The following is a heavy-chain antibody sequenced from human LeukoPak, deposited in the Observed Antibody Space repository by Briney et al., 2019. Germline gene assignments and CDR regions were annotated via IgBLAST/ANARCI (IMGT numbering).Heavy chain of an antibody. CDR3: ARIKGGGSDY. J-gene: IGHJ4*02. CDR2: IYYSGST. D-gene: IGHD3-10*01. Sequence: SETLSLTCTVSGGSISSYYWSWIRQPPGKGLEWIGYIYYSGSTNYNPSLKSRVTMSVDTSKSQFSLKLSSVTAADTAVYYCARIKGGGSDYWGQGTLVTVSS. CDR1: GGSISSYY. V-gene: IGHV4-59*12.